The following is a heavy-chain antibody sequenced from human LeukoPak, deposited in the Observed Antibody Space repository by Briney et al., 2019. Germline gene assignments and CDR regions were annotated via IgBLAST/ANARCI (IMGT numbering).Heavy chain of an antibody. D-gene: IGHD3-3*01. CDR1: GGSFSGYY. V-gene: IGHV4-34*01. J-gene: IGHJ6*04. CDR3: ARRRFFWSGYVECMDV. Sequence: SSETLSLTCAVYGGSFSGYYWSWIRQPPGKGLEWIGEINHSGSTNYNPSLKSRVTISVDTSKNQFSLKLSSVTAADTAVYYCARRRFFWSGYVECMDVWGKGTTVTVSS. CDR2: INHSGST.